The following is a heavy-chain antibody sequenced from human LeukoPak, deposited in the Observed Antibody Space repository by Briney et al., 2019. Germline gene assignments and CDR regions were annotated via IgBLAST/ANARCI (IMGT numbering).Heavy chain of an antibody. D-gene: IGHD3-22*01. CDR2: ISAYNGNT. CDR1: GYTFTSYG. V-gene: IGHV1-18*01. CDR3: AREAAALDYDSSGYHW. J-gene: IGHJ4*02. Sequence: GASVKVSCKASGYTFTSYGISWVRQAPGQGLEWMGWISAYNGNTNYAQKLQGRVTMTTDTSTSTACTELRSLRSDDTAVYYCAREAAALDYDSSGYHWWGQGTLVTVSS.